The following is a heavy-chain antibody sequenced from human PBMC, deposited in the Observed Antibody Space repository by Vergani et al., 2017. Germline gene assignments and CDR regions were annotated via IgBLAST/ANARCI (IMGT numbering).Heavy chain of an antibody. D-gene: IGHD2-21*02. V-gene: IGHV1-18*01. CDR3: ARAGYCGGDCCSQHCTWFDP. CDR2: ISAYNGNT. Sequence: QVQLVQSGAEVKKPGASVKVSCKASGYTFTSYGISWVRQAPGQGLEWMGGISAYNGNTNYAQKLQGRVTMTTDTSTSTAYMELSSVTAADTAVYYCARAGYCGGDCCSQHCTWFDPWGQGTLVTVSS. CDR1: GYTFTSYG. J-gene: IGHJ5*02.